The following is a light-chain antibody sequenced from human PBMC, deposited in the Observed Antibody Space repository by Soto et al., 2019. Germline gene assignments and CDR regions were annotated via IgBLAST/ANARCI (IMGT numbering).Light chain of an antibody. CDR2: GAS. J-gene: IGKJ1*01. CDR3: QQYMSSVT. CDR1: QSVDTTF. V-gene: IGKV3-20*01. Sequence: EIVLTQSPGSLSLSPGQRATLSCRASQSVDTTFFAWYQKKPGQAPRLLIYGASKSATGNTDRFSGSGSGTDFTLIISRLEPEDFAVYYCQQYMSSVTFGQGTKVEIK.